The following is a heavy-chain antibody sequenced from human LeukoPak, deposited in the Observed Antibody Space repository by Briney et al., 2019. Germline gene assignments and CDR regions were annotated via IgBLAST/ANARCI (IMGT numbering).Heavy chain of an antibody. CDR2: INSDGSST. D-gene: IGHD2/OR15-2a*01. V-gene: IGHV3-74*01. CDR1: GFTFNRYW. Sequence: GGSLRLSCAASGFTFNRYWMHWVRQVPGKGLVWVSRINSDGSSTTYADSVKGRFTISRDNARNTLYLQMHSLRAEDTAVYYCARGRGTIYMFDYWGQGTLVTVSS. CDR3: ARGRGTIYMFDY. J-gene: IGHJ4*02.